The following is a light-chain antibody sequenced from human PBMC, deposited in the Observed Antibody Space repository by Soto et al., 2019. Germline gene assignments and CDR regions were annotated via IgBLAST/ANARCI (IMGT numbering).Light chain of an antibody. CDR2: RAS. CDR3: QQYHNLWT. CDR1: HYVYSN. J-gene: IGKJ1*01. Sequence: EIVMTQSPATLSVSPGERATLSCTASHYVYSNVAWLQQRPGQAPRLLISRASTRATGTLPRFSGSGSGTEFTLTITSLQSEDFALYYCQQYHNLWTFGRGTEVEIK. V-gene: IGKV3-15*01.